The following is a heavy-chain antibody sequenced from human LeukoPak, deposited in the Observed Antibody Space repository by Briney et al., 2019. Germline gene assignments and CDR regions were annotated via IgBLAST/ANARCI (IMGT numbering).Heavy chain of an antibody. CDR3: ARDSISLRRYYYDSSGYPFTDY. V-gene: IGHV4-38-2*02. CDR1: GYSISSGYY. Sequence: SETLSLTCTVSGYSISSGYYWGWIRQPPGKGLEWIGSIYHSGSTYYNPSLKSRVTISVDTSKNQFSLKLSSVTAADTAVYYCARDSISLRRYYYDSSGYPFTDYWGQGTLVTVSS. CDR2: IYHSGST. D-gene: IGHD3-22*01. J-gene: IGHJ4*02.